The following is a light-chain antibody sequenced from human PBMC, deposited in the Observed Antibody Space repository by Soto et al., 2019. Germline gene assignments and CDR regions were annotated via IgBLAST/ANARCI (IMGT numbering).Light chain of an antibody. CDR3: QSYDSTIQV. CDR2: DDN. Sequence: NFMLTQPHSVSESPGKTVTISCTRSSGSIASNFVQWYQQRPGSAPTTVIYDDNQRPSGVPDRFSASIDSSSKSASLTISGLKTEDEADYYCQSYDSTIQVFGGGTQLTVL. J-gene: IGLJ2*01. V-gene: IGLV6-57*04. CDR1: SGSIASNF.